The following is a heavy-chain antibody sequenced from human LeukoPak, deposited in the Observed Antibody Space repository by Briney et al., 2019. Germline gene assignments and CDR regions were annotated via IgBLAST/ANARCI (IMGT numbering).Heavy chain of an antibody. CDR3: AIETGTADY. V-gene: IGHV3-21*06. Sequence: GGSLRLSCAASTFTFSSYDMNWVRQAPGKGLEWVSSISSSGNYIFYADSVKGRFTISRDNAKNSLYLQMNSLRAEDTAVYYCAIETGTADYWGQGIRVTVSS. D-gene: IGHD1-1*01. J-gene: IGHJ4*02. CDR1: TFTFSSYD. CDR2: ISSSGNYI.